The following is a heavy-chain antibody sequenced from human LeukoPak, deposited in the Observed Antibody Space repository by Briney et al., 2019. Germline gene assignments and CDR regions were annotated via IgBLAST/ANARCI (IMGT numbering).Heavy chain of an antibody. D-gene: IGHD6-19*01. V-gene: IGHV3-23*01. CDR2: ISGSGGST. Sequence: YPGGSLRLSCAASGFTFSSYAMSWVRQAPGKGLEWVSAISGSGGSTYYADSVKGRFTISRDNSKNTLYLQMNSLRAEDTAVYYCAKDHGWPSIAVAAPADWGQGTLVTVSS. CDR3: AKDHGWPSIAVAAPAD. J-gene: IGHJ4*02. CDR1: GFTFSSYA.